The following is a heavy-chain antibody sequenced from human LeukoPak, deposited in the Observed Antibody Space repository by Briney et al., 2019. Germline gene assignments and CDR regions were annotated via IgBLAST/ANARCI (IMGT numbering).Heavy chain of an antibody. D-gene: IGHD2-15*01. J-gene: IGHJ4*02. V-gene: IGHV3-30*03. CDR2: ISYDGSNK. CDR1: GFTFSSYG. Sequence: GGSLRLSCAASGFTFSSYGMHWVRQAPGKGLEWVAVISYDGSNKYYADSVKGRFTISRDNSKNTLYLQMNSLRAEDTAVYYCEVVVAARGFDYWGQGTLVTVSS. CDR3: EVVVAARGFDY.